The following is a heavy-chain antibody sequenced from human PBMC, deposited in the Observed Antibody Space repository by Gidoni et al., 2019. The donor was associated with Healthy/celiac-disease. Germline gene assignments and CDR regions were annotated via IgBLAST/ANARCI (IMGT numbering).Heavy chain of an antibody. Sequence: QVQLVQSGAEVKKPGASVKVSCKVSGYTLTELSMHWVRQAPGKGLEWMGGFDPEDGETIYAQKFQGRVTMTEDTSTDTAYMELSSLRSEDTAVYYCATLPEGIWFREEYNWFDPWGQGTLVTVSS. D-gene: IGHD3-10*01. CDR3: ATLPEGIWFREEYNWFDP. CDR2: FDPEDGET. J-gene: IGHJ5*02. V-gene: IGHV1-24*01. CDR1: GYTLTELS.